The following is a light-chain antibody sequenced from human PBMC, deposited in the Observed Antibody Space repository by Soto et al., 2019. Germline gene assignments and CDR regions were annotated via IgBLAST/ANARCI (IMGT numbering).Light chain of an antibody. CDR2: ATS. J-gene: IGKJ1*01. V-gene: IGKV3-20*01. Sequence: EIMLTQSPGTLSLSPGERATLSCRASQSIARSYLVWYQQRPGQAPRLLIYATSSRATGIPDRFSGSGSGTDFTLTISRLEPEDFAVYYCQQYGGSLKWAFGQGTKVEIK. CDR1: QSIARSY. CDR3: QQYGGSLKWA.